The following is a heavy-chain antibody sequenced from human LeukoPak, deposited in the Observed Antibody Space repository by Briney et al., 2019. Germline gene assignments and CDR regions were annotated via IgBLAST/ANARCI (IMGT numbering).Heavy chain of an antibody. CDR3: ALGPAISSSWYSLTDY. CDR1: GYTFTSYG. Sequence: GASVKVSCTASGYTFTSYGISWVRQAPGQGLEWMGWISAYNGNTNYAQELQGRVTMTTDTSTSTAYMELRSLRSDDTAVYYCALGPAISSSWYSLTDYWGQGTLVTVSS. CDR2: ISAYNGNT. J-gene: IGHJ4*02. D-gene: IGHD6-13*01. V-gene: IGHV1-18*01.